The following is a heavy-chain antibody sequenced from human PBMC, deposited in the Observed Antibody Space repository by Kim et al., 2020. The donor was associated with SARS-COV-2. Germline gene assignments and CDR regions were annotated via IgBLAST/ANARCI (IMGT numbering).Heavy chain of an antibody. CDR1: GYTFNSYS. CDR2: INPGNGDT. V-gene: IGHV1-3*01. CDR3: AKGIATATTVFDS. D-gene: IGHD4-4*01. Sequence: ASVKVSCKASGYTFNSYSVHWVRQAPGQRLEWMGWINPGNGDTKYSQNFQGRVTITRDTSATTAFMELSSLRSEDTAVYYCAKGIATATTVFDSWGQGTLVTVSS. J-gene: IGHJ4*02.